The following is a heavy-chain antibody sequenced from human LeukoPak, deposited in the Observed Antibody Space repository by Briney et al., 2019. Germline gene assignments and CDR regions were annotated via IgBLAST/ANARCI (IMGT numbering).Heavy chain of an antibody. CDR3: ARVEEGYGSGRRENYYYYYMDV. D-gene: IGHD3-10*01. Sequence: PSETLSLTCAVYGGSFSDYYWSWIRQPPRKGLEWIGEINHSGSTNYKPSLRSRVTISVDTSKNQFSLKLSSVTAADTAVYYCARVEEGYGSGRRENYYYYYMDVWGKGTTVTISS. J-gene: IGHJ6*03. V-gene: IGHV4-34*01. CDR2: INHSGST. CDR1: GGSFSDYY.